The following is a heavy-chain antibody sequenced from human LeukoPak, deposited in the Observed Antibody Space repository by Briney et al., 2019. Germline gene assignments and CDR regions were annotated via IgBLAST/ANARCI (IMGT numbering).Heavy chain of an antibody. CDR3: ARVRDGVLMSGGQQYYYFYYMDV. V-gene: IGHV1-2*02. CDR1: GYTFTGYY. CDR2: INPNSGGT. D-gene: IGHD2-8*01. J-gene: IGHJ6*03. Sequence: ASVKVSCKASGYTFTGYYMHWVRQAPGQGLEWMGWINPNSGGTNYAQTFQGRVTMTRDTSISTAYMELSRLRSDDTAVYYCARVRDGVLMSGGQQYYYFYYMDVWGKGTMVTVSS.